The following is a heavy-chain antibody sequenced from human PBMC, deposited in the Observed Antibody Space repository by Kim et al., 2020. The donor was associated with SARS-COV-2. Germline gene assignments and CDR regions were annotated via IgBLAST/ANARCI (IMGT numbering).Heavy chain of an antibody. J-gene: IGHJ6*02. Sequence: GGSLRLSCAASGFTFSDYYMSWIRQAPGKGVEWVSYISGSGTEIYDADSVKGRFTISRDNAKNSLYLQMNSLRVEDTAVYYCARDRVPAGHYFYYGVDVWGQGTTVTVSS. D-gene: IGHD2-2*01. CDR2: ISGSGTEI. CDR3: ARDRVPAGHYFYYGVDV. V-gene: IGHV3-11*01. CDR1: GFTFSDYY.